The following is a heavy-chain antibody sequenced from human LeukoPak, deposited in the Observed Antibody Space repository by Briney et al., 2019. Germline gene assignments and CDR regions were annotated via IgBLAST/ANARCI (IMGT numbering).Heavy chain of an antibody. CDR1: GGTFSSYA. CDR2: MNPNSGDT. Sequence: ASVKVSCKASGGTFSSYAISWVRQAPGQGLEWMGWMNPNSGDTGYAQKFQGRVTITRNTSISTAYMELSSLRSEDTAVYYCARWPRGYEPDYWGQGTLVTVSS. CDR3: ARWPRGYEPDY. J-gene: IGHJ4*02. D-gene: IGHD5-12*01. V-gene: IGHV1-8*03.